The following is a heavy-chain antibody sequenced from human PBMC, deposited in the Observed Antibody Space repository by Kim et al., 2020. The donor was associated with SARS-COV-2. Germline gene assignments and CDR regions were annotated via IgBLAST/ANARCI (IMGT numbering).Heavy chain of an antibody. CDR1: GFTFSSYG. J-gene: IGHJ1*01. D-gene: IGHD6-19*01. Sequence: GGSLRLSCAASGFTFSSYGMHWVRQAPGKGLEWVAVIWYDGSNKYYADSVKGRFTISRDNSKNTLYLQMNSLRAEDTAVYYGALSSGWDPEYFQHWGQGT. V-gene: IGHV3-33*01. CDR3: ALSSGWDPEYFQH. CDR2: IWYDGSNK.